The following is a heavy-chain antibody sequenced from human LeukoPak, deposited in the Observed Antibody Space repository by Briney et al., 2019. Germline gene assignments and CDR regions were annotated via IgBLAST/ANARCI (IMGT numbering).Heavy chain of an antibody. CDR3: ARADTGRLHGLDI. V-gene: IGHV3-74*01. J-gene: IGHJ3*02. D-gene: IGHD5-18*01. CDR1: RFTFSSYW. Sequence: GGSLRLSCAASRFTFSSYWMHWVRQAPGKGLLWVSRINGEGSSAYYADSVKGRFTISRDNANNTLYLQMNSLRDEDTAVYYCARADTGRLHGLDIRGQGTRVTVSS. CDR2: INGEGSSA.